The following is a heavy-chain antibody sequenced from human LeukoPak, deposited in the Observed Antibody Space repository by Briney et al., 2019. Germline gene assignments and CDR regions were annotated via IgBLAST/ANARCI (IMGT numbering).Heavy chain of an antibody. Sequence: GGSLRLSCAASGFSVSSTYMSWVRQAPGQGLEWVSLIYTSGSTFYADSVMGRFTISRDNSKNTLFLQMNSLRAEDSAVYYCTRDRAGTQSWVEFDLWGQGTLVTVSS. J-gene: IGHJ5*02. CDR2: IYTSGST. CDR1: GFSVSSTY. V-gene: IGHV3-66*03. D-gene: IGHD3-10*01. CDR3: TRDRAGTQSWVEFDL.